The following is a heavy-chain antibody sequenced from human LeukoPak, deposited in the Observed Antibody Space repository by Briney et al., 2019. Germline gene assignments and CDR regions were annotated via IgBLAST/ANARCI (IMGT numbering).Heavy chain of an antibody. CDR2: IWYDGSKK. V-gene: IGHV3-33*01. Sequence: GTSLRLSCVASGFSFISYGMHWVRQAPGKGLEWVAVIWYDGSKKYYADSVKGRFTISRDSSEDTLYLQMNSLRAEDTAVYYCARSVGGRLEVAATGDWFDPWGQGTLDTVSS. D-gene: IGHD2-15*01. J-gene: IGHJ5*02. CDR1: GFSFISYG. CDR3: ARSVGGRLEVAATGDWFDP.